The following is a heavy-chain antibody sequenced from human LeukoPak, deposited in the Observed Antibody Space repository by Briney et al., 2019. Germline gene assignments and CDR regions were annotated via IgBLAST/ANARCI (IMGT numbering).Heavy chain of an antibody. D-gene: IGHD4-11*01. Sequence: ASVKVSCKTSGYTFTDYYTHWVRQAPGQGPEWMGRIHPNSGGTNYAQKFQGRVTMTSDTSIITAYMELTSLTSDDTAVYYCARDRAGDPDYSFDQWGQGTLVTVSS. V-gene: IGHV1-2*06. CDR2: IHPNSGGT. CDR3: ARDRAGDPDYSFDQ. CDR1: GYTFTDYY. J-gene: IGHJ4*02.